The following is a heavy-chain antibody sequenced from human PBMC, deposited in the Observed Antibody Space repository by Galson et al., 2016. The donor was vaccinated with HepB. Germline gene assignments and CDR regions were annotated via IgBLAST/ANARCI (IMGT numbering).Heavy chain of an antibody. Sequence: SVKVSCKASGYTFSRYGINWVRQAPGQGLEWMGWISAYNLLPKYAQEFQGRVTMTTDTSTSTAYMEVRSLRSDDAAVYFCARGQLPEDYYYYGMDLWGQGTTVTVSS. CDR2: ISAYNLLP. CDR1: GYTFSRYG. V-gene: IGHV1-18*01. CDR3: ARGQLPEDYYYYGMDL. J-gene: IGHJ6*02. D-gene: IGHD2-2*01.